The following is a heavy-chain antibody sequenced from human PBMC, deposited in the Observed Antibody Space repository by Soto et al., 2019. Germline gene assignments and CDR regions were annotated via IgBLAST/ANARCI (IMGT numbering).Heavy chain of an antibody. CDR3: ARDLGQQLFDY. D-gene: IGHD6-13*01. CDR1: GYTFTSYR. Sequence: XSVKVSFNASGYTFTSYRISWLRQAPGQGLEWMGWISAYNGNKKYAQKLQGRVSMTTDTSTSTAYMELRSLRSDDTAVYYCARDLGQQLFDYWGQGTLVTVSS. V-gene: IGHV1-18*01. CDR2: ISAYNGNK. J-gene: IGHJ4*02.